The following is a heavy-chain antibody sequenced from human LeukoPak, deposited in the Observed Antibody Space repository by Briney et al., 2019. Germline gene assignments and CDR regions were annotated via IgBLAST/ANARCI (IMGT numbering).Heavy chain of an antibody. CDR2: IIPIFGTA. J-gene: IGHJ4*02. CDR3: ARDNYYDIAYFDY. V-gene: IGHV1-69*01. Sequence: SVKVSCKVSGGTFSSYAISWVRQAPGQGLEWMGGIIPIFGTANYAQKFQGRVTITADESTSTAYMELSSLRSEDTAVYYCARDNYYDIAYFDYWGQGTLVTVSS. CDR1: GGTFSSYA. D-gene: IGHD3-22*01.